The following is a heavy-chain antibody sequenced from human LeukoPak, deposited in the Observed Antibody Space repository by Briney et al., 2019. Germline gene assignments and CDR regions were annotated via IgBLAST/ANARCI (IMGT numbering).Heavy chain of an antibody. V-gene: IGHV5-51*01. J-gene: IGHJ4*02. Sequence: GESLEISCKGSGYSFTRYWIEWVRQVPGKGLEWMGIIYPGDSDTRYSPSFQGQVTITVHKSISTAHRKGSSLRASDTAMYYCARRVGSGYFDYWGQGTLVTVSS. D-gene: IGHD6-19*01. CDR1: GYSFTRYW. CDR3: ARRVGSGYFDY. CDR2: IYPGDSDT.